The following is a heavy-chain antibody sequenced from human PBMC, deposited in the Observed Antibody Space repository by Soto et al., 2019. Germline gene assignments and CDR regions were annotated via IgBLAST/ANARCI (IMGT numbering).Heavy chain of an antibody. CDR1: GYTFTSYD. CDR3: AREPYYYDSSGYAFDP. D-gene: IGHD3-22*01. Sequence: ASVKVSCKASGYTFTSYDINWVRQATGQGLEWMGWMNPNSGNTGYAQKFQGRVTMTRDTSISTAYMELSSLRSEDTAVYYCAREPYYYDSSGYAFDPWGQGTLVTVSS. V-gene: IGHV1-8*01. J-gene: IGHJ5*02. CDR2: MNPNSGNT.